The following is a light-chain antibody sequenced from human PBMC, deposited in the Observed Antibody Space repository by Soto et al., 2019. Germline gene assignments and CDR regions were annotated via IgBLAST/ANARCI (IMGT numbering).Light chain of an antibody. V-gene: IGLV1-47*01. CDR1: SSNIGSNY. Sequence: QSVLTQPPSASGTPGQRVTISCSGSSSNIGSNYVYWYQQLPGTAPKLLIYRNNQRPSGVPDRFSGSKSGTSASLAISGLRSEDEAVYHCAAWDDSLSGLYVFGTGTMVTVL. CDR3: AAWDDSLSGLYV. J-gene: IGLJ1*01. CDR2: RNN.